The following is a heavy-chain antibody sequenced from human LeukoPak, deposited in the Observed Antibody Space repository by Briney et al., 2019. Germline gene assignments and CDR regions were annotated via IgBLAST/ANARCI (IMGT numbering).Heavy chain of an antibody. V-gene: IGHV1-2*02. CDR2: INPKSGGT. J-gene: IGHJ2*01. CDR1: GYTFTGYY. Sequence: ASVKVSCKASGYTFTGYYMHWVRQAPGQGLEWMGWINPKSGGTKYAQKFQGRVTMTRDTSISTAYMEVTRLSSDDTAVYYCARPLVEDWRFDLWGRGTLVTVSS. CDR3: ARPLVEDWRFDL. D-gene: IGHD2-2*01.